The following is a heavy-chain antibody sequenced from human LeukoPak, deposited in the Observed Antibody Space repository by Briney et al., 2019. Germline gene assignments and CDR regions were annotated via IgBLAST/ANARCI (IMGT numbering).Heavy chain of an antibody. J-gene: IGHJ4*02. CDR3: AKEEMATIVRYFDY. Sequence: PGGSLRLSCEASGFTFSSYDMHWVRQAPGKGLEWVAFIRYDGSYTYYADSVKGRFTISRDNSENTLYLQMNSLRAEDTAVYYCAKEEMATIVRYFDYWGQGTLVTVSS. V-gene: IGHV3-30*02. CDR2: IRYDGSYT. D-gene: IGHD5-24*01. CDR1: GFTFSSYD.